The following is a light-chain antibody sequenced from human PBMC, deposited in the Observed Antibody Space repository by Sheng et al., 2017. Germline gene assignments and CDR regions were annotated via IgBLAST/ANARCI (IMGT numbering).Light chain of an antibody. Sequence: EKVMTQSPATLSVSPGERATLSCRASQSVGNKLAWYQQKPGQPPRLLMYGASSRAPGIPDRFSGSGSGTDFTLTISRLEPEDFAVYYCHHYGASPLTFGQGTRLEMK. V-gene: IGKV3-20*01. CDR2: GAS. J-gene: IGKJ5*01. CDR3: HHYGASPLT. CDR1: QSVGNK.